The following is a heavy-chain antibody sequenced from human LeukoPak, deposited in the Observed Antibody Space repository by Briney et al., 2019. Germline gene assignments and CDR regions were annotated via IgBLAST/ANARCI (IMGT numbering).Heavy chain of an antibody. Sequence: SETLSLTCAVYGESFSGYYWDWIRQPPGKGLEWIGEINHSGSTNYNPSLKSRVTISVDTSKNQFSLKLGSVTAADTAVYYCASSPSYGSAYYFDYWGQGTLVTVSS. CDR1: GESFSGYY. V-gene: IGHV4-34*01. CDR2: INHSGST. CDR3: ASSPSYGSAYYFDY. D-gene: IGHD3-10*01. J-gene: IGHJ4*02.